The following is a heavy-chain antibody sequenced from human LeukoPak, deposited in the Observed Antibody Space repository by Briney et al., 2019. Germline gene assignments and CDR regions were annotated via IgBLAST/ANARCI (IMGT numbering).Heavy chain of an antibody. CDR3: ARDAKYYYGSRTYFFFEY. CDR1: GGSFSTYY. D-gene: IGHD3-10*01. V-gene: IGHV4-4*07. Sequence: PSETLSLTCTVSGGSFSTYYWSWIRQPAGKGLEWIGHIYTSGATSYNPYPKSRVTMSIDTSKTQFSLKLSSVTAADTAVYYCARDAKYYYGSRTYFFFEYWGQGTLLTVSS. CDR2: IYTSGAT. J-gene: IGHJ4*02.